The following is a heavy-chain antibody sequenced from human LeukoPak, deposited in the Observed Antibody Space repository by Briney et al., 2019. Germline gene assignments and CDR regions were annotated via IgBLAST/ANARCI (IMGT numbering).Heavy chain of an antibody. J-gene: IGHJ4*02. CDR2: ISSSGSPI. CDR1: GFTFSDYY. V-gene: IGHV3-11*04. Sequence: GGSLRLSCAASGFTFSDYYMSWIRQAPGRGREWVSYISSSGSPIYYADGVKGRFTISRDNAKNSLYLQMNSRRAEDTAVYYCARDYEGLENWGQGTLVTVSS. CDR3: ARDYEGLEN. D-gene: IGHD3-3*01.